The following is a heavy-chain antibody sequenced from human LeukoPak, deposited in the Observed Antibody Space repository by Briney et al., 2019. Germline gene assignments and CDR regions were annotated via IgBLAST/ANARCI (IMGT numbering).Heavy chain of an antibody. CDR1: GFTVSSNY. J-gene: IGHJ4*02. CDR2: IYSGGST. D-gene: IGHD1-14*01. V-gene: IGHV3-66*02. Sequence: GGSLRLSCAASGFTVSSNYISWVRQAPGKGLGWVSVIYSGGSTYYADSVKGRFTISRDNSKSTLYLQMNSLRAEDTAVYYCARDSRLSTGVSDYWGQGTLVTVSS. CDR3: ARDSRLSTGVSDY.